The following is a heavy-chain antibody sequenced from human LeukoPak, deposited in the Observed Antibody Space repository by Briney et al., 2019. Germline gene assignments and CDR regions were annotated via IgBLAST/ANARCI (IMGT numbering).Heavy chain of an antibody. CDR2: IIPIFGTA. CDR1: GGTFSSYA. Sequence: SVKVSCKASGGTFSSYAISWVRQAPGQGLEWMGGIIPIFGTANYAQKFQGRVTITADESTSTAYKELSSLRSEDAAVYYCASVTIFGVVIQGDAFDIWGQGTMVTVSS. J-gene: IGHJ3*02. V-gene: IGHV1-69*01. CDR3: ASVTIFGVVIQGDAFDI. D-gene: IGHD3-3*01.